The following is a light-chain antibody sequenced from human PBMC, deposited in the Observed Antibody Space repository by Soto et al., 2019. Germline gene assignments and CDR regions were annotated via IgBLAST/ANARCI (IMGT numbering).Light chain of an antibody. CDR2: EVS. Sequence: QSALTQPASVSGSPGQSITISCTGTSSDVGGYKYASWYQQHPGKAPKLMIYEVSNRPSGVSNRFSGSKSGNTASLTISGLQAEDEADYYCSSYTSSSPCVFGNGTKVTVL. V-gene: IGLV2-14*01. J-gene: IGLJ1*01. CDR1: SSDVGGYKY. CDR3: SSYTSSSPCV.